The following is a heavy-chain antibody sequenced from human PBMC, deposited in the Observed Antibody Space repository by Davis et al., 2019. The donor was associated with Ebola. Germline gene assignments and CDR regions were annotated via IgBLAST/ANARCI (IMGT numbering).Heavy chain of an antibody. CDR2: IYYIGSA. J-gene: IGHJ6*03. V-gene: IGHV4-30-4*01. D-gene: IGHD2-2*01. Sequence: MPSETLSLTCTVSGGSINNGDYFWTWIRQPPGKGLEWIGHIYYIGSAFYNPSLKSRVAISVDTSKNQFSRKLSSVTAAETAMYYCARGRVAVLVPAADNYHYYMDVWGKGTTVTVSS. CDR1: GGSINNGDYF. CDR3: ARGRVAVLVPAADNYHYYMDV.